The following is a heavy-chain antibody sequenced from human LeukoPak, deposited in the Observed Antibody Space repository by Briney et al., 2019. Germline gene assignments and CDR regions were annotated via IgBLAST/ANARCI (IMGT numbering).Heavy chain of an antibody. J-gene: IGHJ1*01. CDR2: ISGSGGST. CDR3: AKAGGYCSGGSCYYFQH. Sequence: AGGSLRLSCAASGFTFSSYAMSWVRRAPGKGLEWVSAISGSGGSTYYADSVKGRFTISRDNSKNTLYLQMNSLRAEDTAVYYCAKAGGYCSGGSCYYFQHWGQGTLVTVSS. D-gene: IGHD2-15*01. CDR1: GFTFSSYA. V-gene: IGHV3-23*01.